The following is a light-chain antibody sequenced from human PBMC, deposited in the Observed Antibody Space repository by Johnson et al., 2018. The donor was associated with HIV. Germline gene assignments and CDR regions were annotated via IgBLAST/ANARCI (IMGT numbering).Light chain of an antibody. J-gene: IGLJ1*01. CDR2: DNN. Sequence: QSVLTQPPSVSAAPGQKVTISCSGSSSNIGNNYVSWYQQLPGTAPKLLIYDNNKRPSGIPDRFSGSKSGTSATLGITGLQTGDEADYYCGTWDSSLSALYVFGTGTKGTVL. CDR3: GTWDSSLSALYV. CDR1: SSNIGNNY. V-gene: IGLV1-51*01.